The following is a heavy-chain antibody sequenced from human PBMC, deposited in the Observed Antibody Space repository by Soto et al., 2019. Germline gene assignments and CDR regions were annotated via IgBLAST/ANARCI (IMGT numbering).Heavy chain of an antibody. CDR1: GYSFTSYW. D-gene: IGHD5-12*01. V-gene: IGHV5-10-1*01. CDR2: IDPSDSYT. CDR3: ARRGYGGNGGGDAFDN. Sequence: PGESLKISCKGSGYSFTSYWISWVRQMPGKGLEWMGRIDPSDSYTNYSPSFQGHVTISADKSVSTAYLPWSSLKASDTAMSYCARRGYGGNGGGDAFDNWRQGTMVTVSS. J-gene: IGHJ3*02.